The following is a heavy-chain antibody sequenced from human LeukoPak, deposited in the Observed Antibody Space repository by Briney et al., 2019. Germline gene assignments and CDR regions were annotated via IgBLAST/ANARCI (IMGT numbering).Heavy chain of an antibody. CDR3: ARGNYDILTGTSLYAYYGMDV. D-gene: IGHD3-9*01. CDR1: GGTFNSYT. V-gene: IGHV1-69*13. CDR2: IIHIFGTA. Sequence: SVKVSCKASGGTFNSYTINWVRQATGYGLEWMGVIIHIFGTASYAQKLQGRVTITADEPTSTAYMELSSLRSEDTAVYYCARGNYDILTGTSLYAYYGMDVWGQGTTVTVSS. J-gene: IGHJ6*02.